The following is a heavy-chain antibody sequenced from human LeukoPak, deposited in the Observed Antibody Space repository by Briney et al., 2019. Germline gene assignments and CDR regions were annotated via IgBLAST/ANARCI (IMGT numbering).Heavy chain of an antibody. D-gene: IGHD5-24*01. CDR1: GGSISSGGYY. J-gene: IGHJ4*02. V-gene: IGHV4-30-2*01. CDR3: ARGSRDGYNSYYFDY. Sequence: SETLSLTCTVSGGSISSGGYYWSWIRQPPGKGLEWIGYIYHSGSTYYNPSLKSRVTISVDRSKNQFSLKLSSVTAADTAVYYCARGSRDGYNSYYFDYWGQGTLVTVSS. CDR2: IYHSGST.